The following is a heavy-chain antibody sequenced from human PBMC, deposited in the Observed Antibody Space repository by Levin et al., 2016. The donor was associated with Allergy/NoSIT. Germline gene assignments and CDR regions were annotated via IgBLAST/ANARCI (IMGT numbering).Heavy chain of an antibody. Sequence: GSLRLSCTVSGGSVSSGSYYWSWIRQPPGKGLEWIGYIYYSGSTNYNPSLKSRVTISVDTSKNQFSLKLSSVTAADTAVYYCARVIAAAPNFDYWGQGTLVTVSS. D-gene: IGHD6-13*01. CDR1: GGSVSSGSYY. CDR3: ARVIAAAPNFDY. J-gene: IGHJ4*02. V-gene: IGHV4-61*01. CDR2: IYYSGST.